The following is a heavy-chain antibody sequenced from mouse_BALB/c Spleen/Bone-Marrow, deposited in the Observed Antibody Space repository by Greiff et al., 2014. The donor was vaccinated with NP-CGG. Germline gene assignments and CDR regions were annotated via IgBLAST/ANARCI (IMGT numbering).Heavy chain of an antibody. CDR3: ARDRTTATLYWYFDV. J-gene: IGHJ1*01. CDR1: GFTLTDYY. CDR2: IRNKASGYTT. Sequence: DVQLVESGGGLVQPGGSLRLSCATSGFTLTDYYMSWVRQPPGKALEWLGFIRNKASGYTTEYSASVKGRFTISRDNSQSILYLQMNTLRAEDSATYYCARDRTTATLYWYFDVWGAGTTVTVSS. D-gene: IGHD1-2*01. V-gene: IGHV7-3*02.